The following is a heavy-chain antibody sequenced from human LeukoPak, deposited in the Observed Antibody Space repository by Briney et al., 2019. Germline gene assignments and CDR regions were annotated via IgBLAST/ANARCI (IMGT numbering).Heavy chain of an antibody. CDR1: GGSISSYY. J-gene: IGHJ3*02. Sequence: PSETLSLTCTVSGGSISSYYWSWIRQPPGKGLEWIGYIYYSGSTNYNPSLKSRVTISVDTSKNQFSLKLSSVTAADTAVYYCARMTTVTNDAFDIWGQVTMVTVSS. D-gene: IGHD4-17*01. V-gene: IGHV4-59*01. CDR3: ARMTTVTNDAFDI. CDR2: IYYSGST.